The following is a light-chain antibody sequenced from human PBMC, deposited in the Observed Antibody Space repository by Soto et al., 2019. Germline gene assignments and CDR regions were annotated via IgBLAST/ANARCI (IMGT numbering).Light chain of an antibody. Sequence: EIVLTQSPCTLSLSPGERATLSCRASQSVSSSYLAWYQQKPGQAPRLLIYGAFIRATGIPDRFSGSGSGTDFTLTISRLEPEDFAVYYCQQYGSSPRTFGQGTKVDIK. V-gene: IGKV3-20*01. CDR1: QSVSSSY. CDR2: GAF. J-gene: IGKJ1*01. CDR3: QQYGSSPRT.